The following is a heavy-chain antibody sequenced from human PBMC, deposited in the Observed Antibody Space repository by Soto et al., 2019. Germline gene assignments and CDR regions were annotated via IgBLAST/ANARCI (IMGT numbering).Heavy chain of an antibody. CDR2: ISPYNDNT. CDR1: GYTFTTYG. CDR3: AKDKRPTFYYNGMDV. V-gene: IGHV1-18*04. Sequence: ASVKVSCKASGYTFTTYGVNWVRQAPGQGLEWMGWISPYNDNTNYARRFQGRVTLTTDTSANTAYMELRRLTFDDTAIYYCAKDKRPTFYYNGMDVWGQGTTVTVSS. J-gene: IGHJ6*02.